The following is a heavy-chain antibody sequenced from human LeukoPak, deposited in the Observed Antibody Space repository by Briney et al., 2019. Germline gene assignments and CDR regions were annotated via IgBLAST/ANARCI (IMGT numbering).Heavy chain of an antibody. V-gene: IGHV3-53*01. CDR2: IYSGGST. CDR3: ARGTMIVVSKRNYGMDV. Sequence: IYSGGSTYSADSVKGRFTISRDNSKNTLYLQMNSLRAEDTAVYYCARGTMIVVSKRNYGMDVWGQGTTVTVSS. D-gene: IGHD3-22*01. J-gene: IGHJ6*02.